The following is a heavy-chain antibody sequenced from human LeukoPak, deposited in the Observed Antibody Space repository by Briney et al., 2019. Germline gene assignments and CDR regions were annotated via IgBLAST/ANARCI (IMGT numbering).Heavy chain of an antibody. CDR1: VYTFTIYY. V-gene: IGHV1-46*01. D-gene: IGHD3-22*01. CDR3: ARSHSYYYDSSGYYSDY. CDR2: INPSGGST. J-gene: IGHJ4*02. Sequence: ASVKVSCKTSVYTFTIYYMHWVRQAPGQGLEWMGIINPSGGSTSYAQKFQGRVTMTRDTSTSTVYMELSSLRSEDTAVYYCARSHSYYYDSSGYYSDYWGQGTLVAVSS.